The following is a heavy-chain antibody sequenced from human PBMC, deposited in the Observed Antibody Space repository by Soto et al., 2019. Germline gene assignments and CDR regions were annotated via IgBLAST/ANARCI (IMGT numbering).Heavy chain of an antibody. CDR3: ARDMYYDSSGKYYYYGMDV. V-gene: IGHV3-21*01. Sequence: GSLRLSCAASGFTFSSYSMNWVRQAPGKGLEWVSSISSSSSYIYYADSVKGRFTISRDNAKNSLYLQMNSLRAEDTAVYYCARDMYYDSSGKYYYYGMDVWGQGTTVTVSS. CDR1: GFTFSSYS. D-gene: IGHD3-22*01. J-gene: IGHJ6*02. CDR2: ISSSSSYI.